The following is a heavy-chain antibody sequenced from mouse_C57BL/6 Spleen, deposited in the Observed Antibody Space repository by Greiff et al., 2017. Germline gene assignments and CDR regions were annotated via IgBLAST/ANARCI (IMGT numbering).Heavy chain of an antibody. CDR3: ARKGVLLRYFDV. CDR2: INPNNGGT. V-gene: IGHV1-18*01. J-gene: IGHJ1*03. D-gene: IGHD1-1*01. CDR1: GYTFTDYN. Sequence: EVQLQQSGPELVKPGASVKIPCKASGYTFTDYNMDWVKQSHGKSLEWIGDINPNNGGTIYNQKFKGKATLTVDKSSSTAYMELRSLTSEDTAVYYCARKGVLLRYFDVWGTGTTVTVSS.